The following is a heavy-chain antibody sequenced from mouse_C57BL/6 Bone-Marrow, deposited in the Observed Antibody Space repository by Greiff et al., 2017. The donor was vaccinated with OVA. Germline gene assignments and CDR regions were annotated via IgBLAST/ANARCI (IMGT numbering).Heavy chain of an antibody. CDR1: GFSLNTSNMG. Sequence: QVTLKVSGPGILQSSQTLSLTCSFSGFSLNTSNMGVSWIRQPSGKGLEWLAHIYWDDDKRYNPSLKSRLTISKHTSRNQVLLKITSVGTADNATYYCARRGSYDPRGYYAMDYWGPGTSVTVSS. V-gene: IGHV8-12*01. CDR3: ARRGSYDPRGYYAMDY. J-gene: IGHJ4*01. CDR2: IYWDDDK. D-gene: IGHD2-12*01.